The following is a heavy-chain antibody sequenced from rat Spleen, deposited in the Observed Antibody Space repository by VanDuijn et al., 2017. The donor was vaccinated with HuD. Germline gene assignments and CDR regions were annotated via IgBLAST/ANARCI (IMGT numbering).Heavy chain of an antibody. CDR3: TRGRGTTYYFDY. J-gene: IGHJ2*01. CDR2: IIYDGSRT. V-gene: IGHV5-17*01. Sequence: EVQLVESGGGLVQPGRSLKFSCAASGFTFSDYAMAWVRQAPKKGLKWVATIIYDGSRTYYRDSVKGRFTISRDNAKSTLYLQMNSLRSEDTATYYCTRGRGTTYYFDYWGQGVMVTVSS. CDR1: GFTFSDYA. D-gene: IGHD1-5*01.